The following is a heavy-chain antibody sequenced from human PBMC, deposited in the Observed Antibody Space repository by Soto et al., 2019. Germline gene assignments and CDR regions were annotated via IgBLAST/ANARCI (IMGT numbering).Heavy chain of an antibody. V-gene: IGHV4-34*01. D-gene: IGHD3-3*01. Sequence: SETLSLTCAVYGGSFSGYYWSWIRQPPGKGLEWIGEINHSGSTNYNPSLKSRVTISVDTSKNQFSLKLSSVTAADTAVYYCARSPADYDFWSGYYSNWFDPWGQGTLVTVSS. J-gene: IGHJ5*02. CDR2: INHSGST. CDR1: GGSFSGYY. CDR3: ARSPADYDFWSGYYSNWFDP.